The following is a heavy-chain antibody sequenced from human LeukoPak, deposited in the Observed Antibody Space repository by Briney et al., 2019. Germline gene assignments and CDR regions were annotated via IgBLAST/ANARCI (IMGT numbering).Heavy chain of an antibody. Sequence: NLSETLSLTCTVSGGSISSNSYYWGWIRQPPGKGLEWIGNIYYSGSTYYNPSLKSRVTISVDTSKNQFSLKLSSVTAADTAVYYCARVEGLAAAAPGRINYWGQGTLVTVFS. D-gene: IGHD6-13*01. CDR1: GGSISSNSYY. V-gene: IGHV4-39*07. CDR3: ARVEGLAAAAPGRINY. CDR2: IYYSGST. J-gene: IGHJ4*02.